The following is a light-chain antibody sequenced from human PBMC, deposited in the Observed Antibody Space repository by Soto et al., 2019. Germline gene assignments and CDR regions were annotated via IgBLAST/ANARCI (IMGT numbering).Light chain of an antibody. V-gene: IGKV1-5*01. Sequence: IQMTQSPSTRSASLGDSVTITCRASQNIRNWLAWYQQKPGKAPNPLIYDASSLKSGVPARFSGIGSGTEFTLTISSLTPNDFATYDCQHYNTHSTFGQGTRLEI. CDR2: DAS. CDR1: QNIRNW. CDR3: QHYNTHST. J-gene: IGKJ5*01.